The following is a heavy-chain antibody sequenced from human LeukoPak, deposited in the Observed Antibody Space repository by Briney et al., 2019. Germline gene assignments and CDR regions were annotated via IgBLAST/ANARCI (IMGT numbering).Heavy chain of an antibody. Sequence: ASVKVSCKASGYTFTSYAISWVRQAPGQALEWTGWISAYNGNTNYAQKLQGRVTMTTDTSTSTAYMELRSLRSDDTAVYYCARTYSSGFRWFDPWGQGTLVTVSS. D-gene: IGHD6-19*01. J-gene: IGHJ5*02. CDR2: ISAYNGNT. CDR3: ARTYSSGFRWFDP. CDR1: GYTFTSYA. V-gene: IGHV1-18*01.